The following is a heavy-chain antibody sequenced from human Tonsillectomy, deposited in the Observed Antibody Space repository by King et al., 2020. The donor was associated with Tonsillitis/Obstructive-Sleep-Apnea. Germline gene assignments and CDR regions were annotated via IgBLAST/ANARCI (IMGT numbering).Heavy chain of an antibody. V-gene: IGHV4-59*01. D-gene: IGHD5-12*01. CDR2: IYFGGSA. CDR1: GDSISSYS. Sequence: QLQESGPGLVKPSETLSLTCAVPGDSISSYSWTWIRQPPGKGLQWLGNIYFGGSAAYNPSLRGRVTISVETSKNQFSLRVSSVTAADTAVYYCARLSRLRLPLYYYYMDVWGTGTTVIVS. J-gene: IGHJ6*03. CDR3: ARLSRLRLPLYYYYMDV.